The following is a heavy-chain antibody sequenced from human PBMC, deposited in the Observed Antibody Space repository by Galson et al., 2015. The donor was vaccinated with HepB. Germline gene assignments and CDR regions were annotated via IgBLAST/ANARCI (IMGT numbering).Heavy chain of an antibody. CDR1: GFIFSDYY. CDR3: ARDSSISSGYYYDAKNPLDAFDV. D-gene: IGHD3-22*01. Sequence: SLRLSCAASGFIFSDYYMSWIRQAPGKGLEWVSYISGSSSYTNYADSVKGRFTISRDNAKNSLYLQMNSLRAEDTAVYYCARDSSISSGYYYDAKNPLDAFDVWGQGTMVTVSS. J-gene: IGHJ3*01. CDR2: ISGSSSYT. V-gene: IGHV3-11*05.